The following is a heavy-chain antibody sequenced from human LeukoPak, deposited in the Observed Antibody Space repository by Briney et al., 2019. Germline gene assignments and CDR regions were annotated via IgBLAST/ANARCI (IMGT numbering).Heavy chain of an antibody. V-gene: IGHV3-23*01. J-gene: IGHJ6*02. CDR1: GFTFSNYA. CDR3: ARDVPYIAAAGNYGMDV. CDR2: ISGSGGST. Sequence: GGSLRLSCAASGFTFSNYAMSWVRQAPGKGLEWVSAISGSGGSTYYADSVKGRFTISRDNPKNTLYLQMNSLRAEDTAVYYCARDVPYIAAAGNYGMDVWGQGTTVTVSS. D-gene: IGHD6-13*01.